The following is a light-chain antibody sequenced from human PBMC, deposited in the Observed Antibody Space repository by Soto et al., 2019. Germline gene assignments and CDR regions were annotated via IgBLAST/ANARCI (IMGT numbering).Light chain of an antibody. J-gene: IGLJ3*02. Sequence: QSALTQPASVSGSPGQSITISCTGTSSDVGSYKFVSWYQQHPGKAPKFMIYEGSKRPSGVSNRFSGSKSGNTASLTISGLQAEDEADYYCCSYAGSNTWVFGGGTKLTVL. V-gene: IGLV2-23*01. CDR1: SSDVGSYKF. CDR2: EGS. CDR3: CSYAGSNTWV.